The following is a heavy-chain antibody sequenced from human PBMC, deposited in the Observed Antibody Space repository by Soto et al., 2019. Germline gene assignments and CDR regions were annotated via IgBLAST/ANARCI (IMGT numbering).Heavy chain of an antibody. Sequence: PSETLSLTCAVSGGSISSGGYSCNWIRQPPGKGLEWIGYIYHSGSTYYNPSLKSRVTISVDRSKNTLYLQMNSLRAEDTAVYYCARDQMGFDPWGQGTLVTVSS. CDR1: GGSISSGGYS. J-gene: IGHJ5*02. CDR2: IYHSGST. V-gene: IGHV4-30-2*01. CDR3: ARDQMGFDP.